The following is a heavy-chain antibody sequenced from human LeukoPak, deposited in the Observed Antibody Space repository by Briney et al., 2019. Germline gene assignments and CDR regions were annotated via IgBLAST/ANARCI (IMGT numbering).Heavy chain of an antibody. CDR2: INTNTGNP. CDR3: ARAELRYFDWWYYYYGMDV. V-gene: IGHV7-4-1*02. D-gene: IGHD3-9*01. Sequence: ASVKVSCKASGYTFTGYYMHWVRQAPGQGLEWMGWINTNTGNPTYAQGFTGRFVFSLDTSVSTAYLQISSLKAEDTAVYYCARAELRYFDWWYYYYGMDVWGQGTTVTVSS. CDR1: GYTFTGYY. J-gene: IGHJ6*02.